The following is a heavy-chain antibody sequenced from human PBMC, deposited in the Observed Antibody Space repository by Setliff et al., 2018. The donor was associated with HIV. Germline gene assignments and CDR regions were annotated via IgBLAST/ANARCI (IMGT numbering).Heavy chain of an antibody. Sequence: ASVKVSCKTSGGTFSNYAISWVRQAPGQGLEWMGGIIPMFGTANYAQKFQGSVTITTDASTSAAYMELSSLRSEDTAVYYCARGSIAAPKHYYYMNVWGKGTTVTVSS. CDR1: GGTFSNYA. V-gene: IGHV1-69*05. J-gene: IGHJ6*03. CDR3: ARGSIAAPKHYYYMNV. CDR2: IIPMFGTA. D-gene: IGHD6-6*01.